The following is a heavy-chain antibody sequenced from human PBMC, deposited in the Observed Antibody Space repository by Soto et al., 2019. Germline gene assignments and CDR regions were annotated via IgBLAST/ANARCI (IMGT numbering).Heavy chain of an antibody. D-gene: IGHD5-18*01. CDR2: INHSGST. Sequence: SETLSRTCADYGGSFSGNYWSWIRPPPGKGLEWIGEINHSGSTNYNPSLKSRVTISVDTSKNQFSLKLSSVTAADTAVYYCARGDDRDTDNWFDPWGQGTLVTVSS. CDR3: ARGDDRDTDNWFDP. V-gene: IGHV4-34*01. CDR1: GGSFSGNY. J-gene: IGHJ5*02.